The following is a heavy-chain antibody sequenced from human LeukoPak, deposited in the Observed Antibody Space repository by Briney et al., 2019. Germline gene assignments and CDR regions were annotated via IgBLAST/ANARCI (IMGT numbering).Heavy chain of an antibody. CDR3: AREYITAARWFDP. D-gene: IGHD6-13*01. V-gene: IGHV3-21*01. CDR2: ISSSSSYI. J-gene: IGHJ5*02. Sequence: GGSLRLSCAASGFTFSSYSMNWVRQAPGKGLEWVSYISSSSSYIYYADSVKGRFTISRDNAKNSLYLKMNSLRAEDTAVYYCAREYITAARWFDPWGQGTLVTVSS. CDR1: GFTFSSYS.